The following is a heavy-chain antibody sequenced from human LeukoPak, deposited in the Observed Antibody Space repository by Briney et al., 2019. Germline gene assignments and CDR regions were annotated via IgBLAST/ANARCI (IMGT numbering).Heavy chain of an antibody. V-gene: IGHV3-21*01. J-gene: IGHJ4*02. CDR2: ISSSSSYI. Sequence: NPGGSLRLSCAASGFTFSSYSMNWVRQAPGKGLEWVSSISSSSSYIYYADSVKGRFTISRDNAKNSLYLQMNSLRAEDTAVYYCARDGGDCYSHFDYWGQGTLVTVSS. CDR1: GFTFSSYS. D-gene: IGHD2-21*01. CDR3: ARDGGDCYSHFDY.